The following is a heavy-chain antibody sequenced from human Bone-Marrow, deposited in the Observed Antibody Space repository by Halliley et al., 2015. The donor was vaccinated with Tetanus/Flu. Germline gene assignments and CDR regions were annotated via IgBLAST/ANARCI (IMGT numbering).Heavy chain of an antibody. CDR2: IYYSVT. V-gene: IGHV4-59*01. CDR1: GGAISSYY. Sequence: LRLSCTVSGGAISSYYWNWIRQAPEKGLEWIGNIYYSVTKYNPSLRSRATISVDTSKNQFSVKLSSVTAADTAIYYCARGYGGGFCSGGTGWTHWGQGVLVTVSS. J-gene: IGHJ1*01. CDR3: ARGYGGGFCSGGTGWTH. D-gene: IGHD2-15*01.